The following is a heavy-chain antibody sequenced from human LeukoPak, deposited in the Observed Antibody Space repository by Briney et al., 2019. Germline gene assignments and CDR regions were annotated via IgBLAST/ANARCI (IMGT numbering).Heavy chain of an antibody. Sequence: GGSLRLSCVASGFTFSSYSMNWVRQAPGKGLEWVSYISSSSSTIYYADSVKGRFTISGDNAKNSLYLQMNSPRAEDTAVYYCARDSSTVVTPLYYYYYMDVWGKGTTVTVSS. CDR3: ARDSSTVVTPLYYYYYMDV. J-gene: IGHJ6*03. D-gene: IGHD4-23*01. V-gene: IGHV3-48*01. CDR1: GFTFSSYS. CDR2: ISSSSSTI.